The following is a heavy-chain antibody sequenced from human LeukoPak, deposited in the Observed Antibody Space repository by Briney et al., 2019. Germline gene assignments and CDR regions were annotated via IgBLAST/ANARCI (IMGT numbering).Heavy chain of an antibody. CDR2: IYYSGST. D-gene: IGHD3-3*01. J-gene: IGHJ4*02. Sequence: SETLSLTCTVSGGSLSSSSYYWGWIRQPPGKGLEWIGSIYYSGSTYYNPSLKSRVTISVDTSKNQFSLKLSSVTAADTAVYYCARLHDFWSGYNWGQGTLVTVSS. V-gene: IGHV4-39*01. CDR3: ARLHDFWSGYN. CDR1: GGSLSSSSYY.